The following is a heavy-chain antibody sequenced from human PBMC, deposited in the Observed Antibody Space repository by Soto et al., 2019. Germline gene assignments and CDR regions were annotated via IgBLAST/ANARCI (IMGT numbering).Heavy chain of an antibody. CDR2: ISSSDSTI. CDR3: ARVVAQGTHFDH. V-gene: IGHV3-48*03. J-gene: IGHJ4*02. Sequence: GGSLRLFCAASGFTFSSYEMNWVRQAPGKGLEWVSYISSSDSTISYAGSVKGRFTISRDNAKNSLFLHMNSLRAEDTAVYYCARVVAQGTHFDHWGQGTLVTVSS. CDR1: GFTFSSYE. D-gene: IGHD5-12*01.